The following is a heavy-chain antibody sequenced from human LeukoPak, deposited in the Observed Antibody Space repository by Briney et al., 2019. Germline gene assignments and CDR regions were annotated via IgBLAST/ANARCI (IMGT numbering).Heavy chain of an antibody. D-gene: IGHD6-19*01. CDR3: ASTSGWYTSGYYYYYYMDV. J-gene: IGHJ6*03. CDR1: GGTFSSYA. Sequence: ASVKVSCKASGGTFSSYAISWVRQAPGQGLEWMGRINPNSGGTNYAQKFQGRVTMTRDTSISTAYMELSRLRSDDTAVYYCASTSGWYTSGYYYYYYMDVWGKGTTVTVSS. V-gene: IGHV1-2*06. CDR2: INPNSGGT.